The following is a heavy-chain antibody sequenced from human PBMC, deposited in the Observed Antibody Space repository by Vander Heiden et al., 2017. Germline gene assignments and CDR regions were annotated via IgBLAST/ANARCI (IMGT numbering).Heavy chain of an antibody. CDR3: ARERGDTGTWSNYFYGMDV. CDR2: ISDSGTT. Sequence: QVQLQESGRGLVQPSQTLSLAGTISGDTSSSVPSCWTWIRQHPGKGLEWIGYISDSGTTDYNPSLRGRLTISVDTSKSQFSLNLSSVTAADTAVYFCARERGDTGTWSNYFYGMDVWGQGTTVTVSS. V-gene: IGHV4-31*03. D-gene: IGHD5-18*01. J-gene: IGHJ6*02. CDR1: GDTSSSVPSC.